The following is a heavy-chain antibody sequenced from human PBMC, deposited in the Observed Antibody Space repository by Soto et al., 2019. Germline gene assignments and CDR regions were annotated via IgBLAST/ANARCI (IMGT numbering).Heavy chain of an antibody. CDR1: GFTFTSSA. D-gene: IGHD2-15*01. J-gene: IGHJ6*02. Sequence: ASVNVSCKASGFTFTSSAVQWVRQARGQRLEWIGWIVVGSGNTNYAQKFQERVTITRDMSTSTAYMELSSLRSEDTAVYYCAATYCSGGSCYPIYYGMDVWGQGTTVTVSS. V-gene: IGHV1-58*01. CDR3: AATYCSGGSCYPIYYGMDV. CDR2: IVVGSGNT.